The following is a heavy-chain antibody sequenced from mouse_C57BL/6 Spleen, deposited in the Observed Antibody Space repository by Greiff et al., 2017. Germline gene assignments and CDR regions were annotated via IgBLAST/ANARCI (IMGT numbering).Heavy chain of an antibody. CDR1: GYAFSSSW. Sequence: VKLVEPGPELVKPGASVKISCKASGYAFSSSWMNWVKQRPGKGLEWIGRIYPGDGDTNYNGKFKGKATLTADKSSSTAYMQLSSLTSEDSAVYFCARITTVVASGYAMGYWGQGASVTVSS. CDR2: IYPGDGDT. J-gene: IGHJ4*01. V-gene: IGHV1-82*01. D-gene: IGHD1-1*01. CDR3: ARITTVVASGYAMGY.